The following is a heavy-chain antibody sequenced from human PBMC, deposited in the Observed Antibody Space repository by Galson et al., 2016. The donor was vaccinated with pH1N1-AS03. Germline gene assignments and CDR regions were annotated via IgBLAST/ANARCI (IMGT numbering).Heavy chain of an antibody. CDR3: ARVSAGLAGYYYAMDV. D-gene: IGHD6-13*01. V-gene: IGHV1-46*01. CDR2: INPSDGNT. CDR1: GYTFTSYY. Sequence: SVKVSCKASGYTFTSYYIHWVRQAPGQGLEWMGIINPSDGNTNYAQRFQGRVTMTRDTSTSTAYMELSILRSDDTAVYYCARVSAGLAGYYYAMDVWGHGTTVTVSS. J-gene: IGHJ6*02.